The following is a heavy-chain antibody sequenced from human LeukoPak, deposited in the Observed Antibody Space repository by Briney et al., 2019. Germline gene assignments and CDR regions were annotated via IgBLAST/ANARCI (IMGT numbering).Heavy chain of an antibody. CDR2: IYTSGST. D-gene: IGHD3-22*01. V-gene: IGHV4-4*09. J-gene: IGHJ3*02. CDR1: GGSISSYY. CDR3: ARDHLDSSGYFDAFDI. Sequence: SETLSLTCTVSGGSISSYYWSWIRQPPGKGLEWIGYIYTSGSTNYNPSLKSRVTISVDTSKNQFSLKLSSVTAANTAVYYCARDHLDSSGYFDAFDIWGQGTMVTVSS.